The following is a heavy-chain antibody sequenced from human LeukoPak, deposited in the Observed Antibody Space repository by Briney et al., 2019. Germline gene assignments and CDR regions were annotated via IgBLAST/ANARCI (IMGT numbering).Heavy chain of an antibody. CDR1: GYTFTSYY. V-gene: IGHV1-46*01. Sequence: ASVKVSCKASGYTFTSYYMHWVRQAPGQGLEWIGIINPSGGSTSYAQKFQGRVTMTRDTSTSTVYMELSSLRSEDTAVYYCARDSGVFRRNDAFDIWGQGTMVTVSS. J-gene: IGHJ3*02. D-gene: IGHD5-12*01. CDR2: INPSGGST. CDR3: ARDSGVFRRNDAFDI.